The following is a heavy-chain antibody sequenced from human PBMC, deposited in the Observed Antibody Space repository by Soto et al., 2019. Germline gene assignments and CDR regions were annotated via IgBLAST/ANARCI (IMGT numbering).Heavy chain of an antibody. D-gene: IGHD3-10*01. CDR1: GGSISSYY. J-gene: IGHJ6*02. CDR2: IYYSGST. V-gene: IGHV4-59*01. Sequence: KASETLSLTCTVSGGSISSYYWSWIRQPPGKGLEWIGYIYYSGSTNYNPSLKSRVTISVDTSKNQFSLKLSSVTAAETAVYYCARDLGGITMVSHSYYYGMDVWGQGTTVTVSS. CDR3: ARDLGGITMVSHSYYYGMDV.